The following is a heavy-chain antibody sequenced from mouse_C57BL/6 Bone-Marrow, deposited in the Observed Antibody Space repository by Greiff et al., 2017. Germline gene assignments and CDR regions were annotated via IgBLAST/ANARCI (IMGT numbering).Heavy chain of an antibody. V-gene: IGHV1-81*01. CDR3: ARFHLLGAMDY. CDR1: GYTFTSYG. J-gene: IGHJ4*01. CDR2: IYPRSGNT. Sequence: QVQLQQSGAELARPGASVKLSCKASGYTFTSYGISWVKQRTGQGLEWIGEIYPRSGNTYYNEKFKGKDTLTADKSSSTAYMELRSLTSEDSAVYFCARFHLLGAMDYWGQGTSVTVSS. D-gene: IGHD1-1*01.